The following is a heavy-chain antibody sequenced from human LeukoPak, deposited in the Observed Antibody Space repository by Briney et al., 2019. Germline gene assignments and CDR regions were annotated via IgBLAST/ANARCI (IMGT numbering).Heavy chain of an antibody. V-gene: IGHV3-7*05. CDR1: GFTFSSYW. Sequence: GGSLRLSCIASGFTFSSYWMSWVRQAPGGGLEWVANIKEDGSEKYYVDSEKGRFTISRDNAKISLYLQMNSLRAEDTAVYYCASQFWWAAVAGTTLDYWGQGTLVTVSS. CDR2: IKEDGSEK. D-gene: IGHD6-19*01. CDR3: ASQFWWAAVAGTTLDY. J-gene: IGHJ4*02.